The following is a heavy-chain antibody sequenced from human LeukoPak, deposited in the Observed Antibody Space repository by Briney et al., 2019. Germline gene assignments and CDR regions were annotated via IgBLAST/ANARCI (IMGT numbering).Heavy chain of an antibody. Sequence: SETLSLTCTVSGGSISSYYWSWIRQPPGKGLEWIGYINYSGSTNYDPSLRSRVTISVDTSKNRFSLKLSSVTAADTAVYYCARSKLGVGDAFDIWGQGTMVTVSS. CDR3: ARSKLGVGDAFDI. V-gene: IGHV4-59*01. J-gene: IGHJ3*02. CDR1: GGSISSYY. CDR2: INYSGST. D-gene: IGHD3-16*01.